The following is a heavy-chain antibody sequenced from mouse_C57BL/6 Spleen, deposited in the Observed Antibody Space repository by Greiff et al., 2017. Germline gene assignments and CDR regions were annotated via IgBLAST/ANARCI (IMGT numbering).Heavy chain of an antibody. J-gene: IGHJ3*01. D-gene: IGHD4-1*01. CDR2: IYPGDGDT. CDR1: GYAFSSSW. CDR3: ARETPNWAWFAY. Sequence: VKLMESGPELVKPGASVKISCKASGYAFSSSWMNWVKQRPGKGLEWIGRIYPGDGDTNYNGKFKGKATLTADKSSSTAYMQLSSLTSEDSAVYFCARETPNWAWFAYWGQGTLVTVSA. V-gene: IGHV1-82*01.